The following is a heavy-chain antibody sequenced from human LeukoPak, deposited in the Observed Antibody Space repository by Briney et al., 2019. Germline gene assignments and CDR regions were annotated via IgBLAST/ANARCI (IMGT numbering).Heavy chain of an antibody. V-gene: IGHV3-30*02. CDR1: GFTFRTYG. CDR3: TYDTRKAPVRFEDY. Sequence: GGSLRLSCAASGFTFRTYGMHWVRQAPGKGLEWVTFIRYDRNNKYYADSVKGPFTISRDNSKNTLYLQVNSLKTEDTAVYYCTYDTRKAPVRFEDYWGQGTLVTVSS. J-gene: IGHJ4*02. D-gene: IGHD3-22*01. CDR2: IRYDRNNK.